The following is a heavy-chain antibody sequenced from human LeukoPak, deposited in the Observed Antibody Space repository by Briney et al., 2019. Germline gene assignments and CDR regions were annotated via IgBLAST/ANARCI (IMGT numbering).Heavy chain of an antibody. CDR2: IDPSDSYT. D-gene: IGHD3-10*01. V-gene: IGHV5-10-1*01. Sequence: KVGESLKISCKGSGYSFTSYWIGWVRQMPGKGLEWMGRIDPSDSYTNYSPSFQGHVTISADKSISTAYLQWSSPRASDTAMYYCARLEPRSYTGDDAFDIWGQGTMVTVSS. CDR3: ARLEPRSYTGDDAFDI. CDR1: GYSFTSYW. J-gene: IGHJ3*02.